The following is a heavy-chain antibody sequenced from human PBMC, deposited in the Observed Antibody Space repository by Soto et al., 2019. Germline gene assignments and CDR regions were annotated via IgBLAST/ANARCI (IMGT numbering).Heavy chain of an antibody. CDR3: ARVLVVVPAAISL. CDR2: IYHSGST. CDR1: GGSISSSNW. J-gene: IGHJ4*02. D-gene: IGHD2-2*01. Sequence: QVQLQESGPGLVKPSGTLSLTCAVSGGSISSSNWWSWVRQPPGKGLEWIGEIYHSGSTNYNPSLKSRVTRSVDKSKNPFSRKLSAVTAADTAVYYCARVLVVVPAAISLWGQGTLVTVSS. V-gene: IGHV4-4*02.